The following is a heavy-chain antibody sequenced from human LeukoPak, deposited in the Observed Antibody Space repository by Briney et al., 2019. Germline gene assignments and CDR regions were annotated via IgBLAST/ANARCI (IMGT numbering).Heavy chain of an antibody. Sequence: GGSLRLSCESSGLSFSNFWMYWVRQAPGKGLEWVSRINPDGRTKDYGGSVRGRFSISRDNARNTVFLQMNSLRAEDTAVYYCARETAVVPPGMGIYYYYFMDVWGKGTTVTVSS. CDR3: ARETAVVPPGMGIYYYYFMDV. CDR2: INPDGRTK. J-gene: IGHJ6*03. CDR1: GLSFSNFW. V-gene: IGHV3-74*01. D-gene: IGHD6-19*01.